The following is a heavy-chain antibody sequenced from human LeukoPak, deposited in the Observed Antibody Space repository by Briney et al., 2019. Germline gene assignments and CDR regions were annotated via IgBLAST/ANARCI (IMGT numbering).Heavy chain of an antibody. V-gene: IGHV6-1*01. CDR1: GDSVSSNTAA. CDR2: TYYRSKWFR. CDR3: ARKGTVTTPFDY. D-gene: IGHD4-11*01. Sequence: SQTLSLACAISGDSVSSNTAAWNWIRQSPSRGLECLGRTYYRSKWFRDYAVSAKSRITIDADTTKNQVSLQLNSVTPEDTAVYYCARKGTVTTPFDYWGQGTLVTVSS. J-gene: IGHJ4*02.